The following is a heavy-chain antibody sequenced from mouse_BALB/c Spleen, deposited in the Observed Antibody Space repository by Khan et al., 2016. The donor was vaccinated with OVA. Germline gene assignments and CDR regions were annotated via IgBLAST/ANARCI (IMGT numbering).Heavy chain of an antibody. J-gene: IGHJ3*01. D-gene: IGHD1-3*01. V-gene: IGHV3-8*02. Sequence: EVQLLESGPSLVKPSQTLSLTCSVTGDSITTGYWNWIRKFPGNKLEYMGYIIYTGYTYYNPSPKSRISITRHTSNNQHYFQLNSVTDEDTATYYCAKSTNQYAFVYWGQGTLVTVSA. CDR3: AKSTNQYAFVY. CDR1: GDSITTGY. CDR2: IIYTGYT.